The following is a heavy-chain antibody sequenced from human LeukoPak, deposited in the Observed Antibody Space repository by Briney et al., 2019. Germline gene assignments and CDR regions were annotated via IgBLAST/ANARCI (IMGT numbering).Heavy chain of an antibody. CDR2: INPNSGGT. Sequence: ASVTVSCKASGYTFTGYYMHWVRQAPGQGLEWMGWINPNSGGTNYAQKFQGRVTMTRDTSISTAYMELSRLRSDDTAVYYCALQGVVPAAARDYWGQGTLVTVSS. V-gene: IGHV1-2*02. D-gene: IGHD2-2*01. J-gene: IGHJ4*02. CDR1: GYTFTGYY. CDR3: ALQGVVPAAARDY.